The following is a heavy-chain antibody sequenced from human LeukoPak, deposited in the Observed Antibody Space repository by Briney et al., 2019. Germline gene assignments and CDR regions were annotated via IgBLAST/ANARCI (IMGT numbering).Heavy chain of an antibody. V-gene: IGHV3-48*03. Sequence: GGSLRLSCAASGFTFSSYEMDWVRQAPGKGLEWVSYISSSGSTIYYADSVKGRFTISRDNAKNPLYLQMNSLSAEDTAVYYCAELGITMIGGVWGKGTTVTISS. J-gene: IGHJ6*04. D-gene: IGHD3-10*02. CDR1: GFTFSSYE. CDR3: AELGITMIGGV. CDR2: ISSSGSTI.